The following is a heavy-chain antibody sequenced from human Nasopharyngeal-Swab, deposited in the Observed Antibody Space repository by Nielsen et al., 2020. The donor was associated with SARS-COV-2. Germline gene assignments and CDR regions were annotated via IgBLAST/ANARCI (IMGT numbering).Heavy chain of an antibody. V-gene: IGHV3-9*01. CDR3: ARDRQYYDSSGPPTYGMDV. J-gene: IGHJ6*02. Sequence: SLKISCAASGFTFDDYAMHWVRQAPGKGLEWVSGISWNSGSIGYADSVKGRFTISRDNAKNSLYLQMNSLRAEDTALYYCARDRQYYDSSGPPTYGMDVWGQGTTVTVSS. D-gene: IGHD3-22*01. CDR2: ISWNSGSI. CDR1: GFTFDDYA.